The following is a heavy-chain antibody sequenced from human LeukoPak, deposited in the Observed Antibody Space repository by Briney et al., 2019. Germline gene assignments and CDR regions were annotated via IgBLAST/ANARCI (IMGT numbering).Heavy chain of an antibody. V-gene: IGHV4-61*02. CDR1: GGSISSGGSY. CDR3: ARVNCSGGSCYALDY. CDR2: IYTSGST. J-gene: IGHJ4*02. Sequence: SETLSLTCTVSGGSISSGGSYWSWIRQPAGKGLEWIGRIYTSGSTNYNPSLKSRVTMSVDTSKNQSSLKLSSVTAADTAVYYCARVNCSGGSCYALDYWGQGTLVTVSS. D-gene: IGHD2-15*01.